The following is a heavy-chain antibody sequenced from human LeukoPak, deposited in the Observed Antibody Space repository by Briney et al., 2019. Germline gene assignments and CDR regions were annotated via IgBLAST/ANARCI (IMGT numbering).Heavy chain of an antibody. Sequence: SGGSLRLSCAAPGFTFSSYAMSWVRQAPGKGLEWVSAISGSGGSTYYADSVKGRFTISRDNSKNTLYLQMNSLRAEDTAVYYCAKDPDWRLGGSTTPPDYWGQGTLVTVSS. CDR1: GFTFSSYA. CDR2: ISGSGGST. CDR3: AKDPDWRLGGSTTPPDY. D-gene: IGHD3-16*01. J-gene: IGHJ4*02. V-gene: IGHV3-23*01.